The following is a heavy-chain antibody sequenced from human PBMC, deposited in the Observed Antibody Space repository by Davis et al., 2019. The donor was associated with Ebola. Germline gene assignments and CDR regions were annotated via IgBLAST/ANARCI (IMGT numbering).Heavy chain of an antibody. CDR2: IVVGSGNT. CDR1: GFTFTSSA. CDR3: AADQATTVNYYYYGMDV. J-gene: IGHJ6*02. Sequence: SVKVSCKASGFTFTSSAVQWVRQARGQRLEWIGWIVVGSGNTNYAQKFQERVTITRDMSTSTAYMELSSLRSEDTAVYYCAADQATTVNYYYYGMDVWGQGTTVTVSS. V-gene: IGHV1-58*01. D-gene: IGHD4-11*01.